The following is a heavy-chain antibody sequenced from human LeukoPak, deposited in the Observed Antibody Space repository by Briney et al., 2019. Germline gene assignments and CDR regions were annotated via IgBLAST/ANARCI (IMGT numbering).Heavy chain of an antibody. CDR2: ISSSSSTI. CDR3: AKDLADTAMVK. D-gene: IGHD5-18*01. J-gene: IGHJ4*02. CDR1: GFTFSSYS. V-gene: IGHV3-48*01. Sequence: PGGSLRLSCAASGFTFSSYSMNWVRQAPGKGLEWVSYISSSSSTIYYADSVKGRFTISRDNAKNSLYLQMNSLRAEDTAVYYCAKDLADTAMVKWGQGTLVTVSS.